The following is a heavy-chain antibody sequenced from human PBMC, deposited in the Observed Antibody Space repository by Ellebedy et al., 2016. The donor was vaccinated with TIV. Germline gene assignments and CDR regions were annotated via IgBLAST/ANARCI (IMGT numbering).Heavy chain of an antibody. J-gene: IGHJ4*02. CDR3: ARDLFSDSGSPFDN. Sequence: ASVKVSXKASGYTFINYDITWVRQAPGQGLEWMGGISVYTGDTNYAQKVQGRVTITTDASTSTAYMELRSLRYDDTAVYYCARDLFSDSGSPFDNWGQGTLVTVSS. V-gene: IGHV1-18*01. D-gene: IGHD4-17*01. CDR1: GYTFINYD. CDR2: ISVYTGDT.